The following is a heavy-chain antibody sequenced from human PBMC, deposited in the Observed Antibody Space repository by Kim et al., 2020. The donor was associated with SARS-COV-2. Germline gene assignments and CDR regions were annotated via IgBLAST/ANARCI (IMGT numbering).Heavy chain of an antibody. D-gene: IGHD5-18*01. Sequence: GGSLRLSCAASGFTFSSYSMNWVRQAPGKGLEWVSSISSSSSYIYYADSVKGRFTISRDNAKNSLYLQMNSLRAEDTAVYYCARAAGGTAMVDCWGQGTLVTVSS. V-gene: IGHV3-21*01. CDR3: ARAAGGTAMVDC. J-gene: IGHJ4*02. CDR1: GFTFSSYS. CDR2: ISSSSSYI.